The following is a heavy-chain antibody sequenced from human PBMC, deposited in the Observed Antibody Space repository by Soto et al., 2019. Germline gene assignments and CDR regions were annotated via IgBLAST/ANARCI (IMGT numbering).Heavy chain of an antibody. Sequence: SETLSLTCTVSGDSISSGGYYWSWIRHHPGKGLEWIGYIYFSGSTYYNPSLQSRVTISVDTSKNQFSLKLSSVTAADTAVYYCARGSFWSGYLRSNWFDPWGQGTLITVSS. D-gene: IGHD3-3*01. J-gene: IGHJ5*02. CDR1: GDSISSGGYY. CDR3: ARGSFWSGYLRSNWFDP. CDR2: IYFSGST. V-gene: IGHV4-31*03.